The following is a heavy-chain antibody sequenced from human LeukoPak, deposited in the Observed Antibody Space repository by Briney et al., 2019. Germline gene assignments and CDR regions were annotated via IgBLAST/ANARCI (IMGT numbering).Heavy chain of an antibody. CDR1: GRTFTIYA. V-gene: IGHV1-69*04. J-gene: IGHJ4*02. CDR2: ILPIFGIA. Sequence: SVKVSCTASGRTFTIYAISWVRQAPGQGLEWMGSILPIFGIANYAQKFQGRVTIPADKSTSTAYMELSRLRSEDTAVYYCAFPRGRSRDGYNWVFDYWGQGTLVTVSS. CDR3: AFPRGRSRDGYNWVFDY. D-gene: IGHD5-24*01.